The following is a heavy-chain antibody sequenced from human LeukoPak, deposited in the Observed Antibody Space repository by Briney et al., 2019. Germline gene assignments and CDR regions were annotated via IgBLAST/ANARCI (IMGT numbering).Heavy chain of an antibody. D-gene: IGHD5-18*01. CDR2: VYYSGST. J-gene: IGHJ4*02. CDR1: GGSISSYY. V-gene: IGHV4-59*01. CDR3: ARHGYNYGYFDY. Sequence: PSETLSLTCTVSGGSISSYYWSWIRQPPGKGLEWIGYVYYSGSTNYNPSLKSRVTISVDTSKNQFSLKLSSVTAADTAVYYCARHGYNYGYFDYWGQGTLVTVSS.